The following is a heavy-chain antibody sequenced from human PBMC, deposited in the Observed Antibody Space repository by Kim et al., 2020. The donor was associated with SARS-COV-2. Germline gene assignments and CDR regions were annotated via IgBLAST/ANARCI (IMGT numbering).Heavy chain of an antibody. V-gene: IGHV3-7*01. Sequence: GGSLRLSCAASGFTFSSYWMSWVRQAPGKGLEWVANIKQDGSEKYYVDSVKGRFTISRDNAKNSLYLQMNSLRAEDTAVYYCARDETALPELWFSYYGMDVWGQGTTVTVSS. J-gene: IGHJ6*02. CDR1: GFTFSSYW. CDR2: IKQDGSEK. CDR3: ARDETALPELWFSYYGMDV. D-gene: IGHD5-18*01.